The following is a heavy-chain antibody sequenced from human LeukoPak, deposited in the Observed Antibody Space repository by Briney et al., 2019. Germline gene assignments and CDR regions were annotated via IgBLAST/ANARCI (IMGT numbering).Heavy chain of an antibody. J-gene: IGHJ4*02. CDR2: INPNSGGT. CDR3: ARRWELDY. CDR1: GYTFTSYD. D-gene: IGHD1-26*01. Sequence: ASVKVSCKASGYTFTSYDINWVRQATGQGLEWMGWINPNSGGTNYAQKFQGRVTMTRDTSISTAYMELSRLRSDDTAVYYCARRWELDYWGQGTLVTVSS. V-gene: IGHV1-2*02.